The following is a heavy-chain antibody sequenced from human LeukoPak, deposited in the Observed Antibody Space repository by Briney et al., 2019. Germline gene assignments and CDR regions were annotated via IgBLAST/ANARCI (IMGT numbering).Heavy chain of an antibody. V-gene: IGHV3-73*01. J-gene: IGHJ4*02. CDR3: TGNYYGSGSYADFDY. CDR2: IRSTANGYAT. CDR1: GFTFSGSA. Sequence: PGGSPRLSCAASGFTFSGSALHWVRQASGKGLEWVGRIRSTANGYATAYAASVKGRFTISRDDSKNTAYLQMDGLKTEDTAVYYCTGNYYGSGSYADFDYWGQGTLVTVSS. D-gene: IGHD3-10*01.